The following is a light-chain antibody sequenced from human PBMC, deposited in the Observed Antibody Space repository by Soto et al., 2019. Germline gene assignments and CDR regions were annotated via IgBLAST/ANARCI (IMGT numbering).Light chain of an antibody. J-gene: IGKJ2*01. Sequence: EIVLTQSPGTLSLSPGERSTLSCRASQSVSSSYLAWYQHKPGQAPRLLIYGASSRATGIPDRFIGSGSGIDFTLTISILEPEDFAVYFCQQYGSSPLTFGQGTKLEIK. CDR1: QSVSSSY. CDR3: QQYGSSPLT. CDR2: GAS. V-gene: IGKV3-20*01.